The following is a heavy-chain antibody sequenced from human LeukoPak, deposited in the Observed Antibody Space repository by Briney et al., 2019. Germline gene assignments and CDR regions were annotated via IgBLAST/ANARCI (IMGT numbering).Heavy chain of an antibody. Sequence: QAGGSLRLSCAASGFSVSSNYMSWVRQAPGKGLEWVSVIYSGGSTYYADSVKGRFTISRDNSKNTLYLQMNSLRAEDTAVYYCARHRGYCSSTSCYPYYFDYWGQGTLVTVSS. CDR1: GFSVSSNY. V-gene: IGHV3-66*04. CDR2: IYSGGST. CDR3: ARHRGYCSSTSCYPYYFDY. J-gene: IGHJ4*02. D-gene: IGHD2-2*01.